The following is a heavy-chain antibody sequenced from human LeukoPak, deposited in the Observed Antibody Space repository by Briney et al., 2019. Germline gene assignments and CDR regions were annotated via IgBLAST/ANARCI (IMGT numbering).Heavy chain of an antibody. Sequence: PGGSLRLSCAASGFSFSNYGMHWVRQAPGKGLEWVAVISYDGSIEYYADSVKGRFTISRDNSKNTLYLQMNSLRAEDTAAYYCARSPFGGVIVIGDYWGQGPLVTVSS. CDR1: GFSFSNYG. V-gene: IGHV3-30*03. CDR2: ISYDGSIE. J-gene: IGHJ4*02. D-gene: IGHD3-16*02. CDR3: ARSPFGGVIVIGDY.